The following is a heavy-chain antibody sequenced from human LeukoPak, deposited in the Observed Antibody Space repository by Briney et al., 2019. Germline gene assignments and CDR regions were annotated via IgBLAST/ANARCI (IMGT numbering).Heavy chain of an antibody. CDR1: GFTFSSYA. CDR3: ARANPRYSSSGYVLGWFDP. CDR2: IWYDGSNK. D-gene: IGHD6-13*01. J-gene: IGHJ5*02. Sequence: GGSLRLSCAASGFTFSSYAMSWVRQAPGKGLEWVAVIWYDGSNKYYADSVKGRFTISRDNSKNTLYLQMNSLRAEDTAVYYCARANPRYSSSGYVLGWFDPWGQGTLVTVSS. V-gene: IGHV3-33*08.